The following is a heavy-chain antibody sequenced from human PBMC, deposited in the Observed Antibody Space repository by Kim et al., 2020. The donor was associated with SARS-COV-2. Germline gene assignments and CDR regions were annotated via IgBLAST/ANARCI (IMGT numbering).Heavy chain of an antibody. D-gene: IGHD3-16*01. CDR1: GGSISSGGYY. CDR3: ARPYYDYVWGWAFDI. V-gene: IGHV4-31*03. J-gene: IGHJ3*02. Sequence: SETLSLTCTVSGGSISSGGYYWSWIRQHPGKGLEWIGYIYYSGSTYYNPSLKSRVTISVDTSKNQFSLKLSSVTAADTAVYYCARPYYDYVWGWAFDIWGQGTMVTVSS. CDR2: IYYSGST.